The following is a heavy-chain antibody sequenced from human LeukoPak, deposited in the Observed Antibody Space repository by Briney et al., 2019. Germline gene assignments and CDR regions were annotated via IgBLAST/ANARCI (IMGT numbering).Heavy chain of an antibody. J-gene: IGHJ4*02. CDR1: GFSFSSYS. CDR3: ARESITGDRDFDY. CDR2: ISSGSRTI. V-gene: IGHV3-48*01. D-gene: IGHD7-27*01. Sequence: GGSLRLPCAASGFSFSSYSMNWVRQAPGRGLEWISYISSGSRTIFYADSVKGRFTIFRDNAKNSLYLLMNSLRADDTAVYYCARESITGDRDFDYWGQGTLITVSS.